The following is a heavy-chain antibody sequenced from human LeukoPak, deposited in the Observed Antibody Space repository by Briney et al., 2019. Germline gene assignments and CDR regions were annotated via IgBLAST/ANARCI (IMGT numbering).Heavy chain of an antibody. CDR3: ARGRIAVAGTMGFDY. CDR2: INHSGST. CDR1: GGSFSGYY. D-gene: IGHD6-19*01. J-gene: IGHJ4*02. Sequence: PSEILSLTCAVYGGSFSGYYWSWIRQPPGKGLEWIGEINHSGSTNYNPSLKSRVTISVDTSKNQFSLKLSSVTAADTAVYYCARGRIAVAGTMGFDYWGQGTLVTVSS. V-gene: IGHV4-34*01.